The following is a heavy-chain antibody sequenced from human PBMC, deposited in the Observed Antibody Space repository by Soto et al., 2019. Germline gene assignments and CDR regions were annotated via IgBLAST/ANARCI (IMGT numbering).Heavy chain of an antibody. CDR2: IMPIIGTA. CDR1: GGTFSSHV. Sequence: QVQLVQSGAEVKKPGSSVKVSCKASGGTFSSHVFNWVRQAPGQGLEWMGGIMPIIGTANDAQKFQGRVTITAVESTSTAYMELSSLRSEDTAVYYCARDLEFRDGNISHLDYWGQGTLVTVSS. D-gene: IGHD3-10*01. J-gene: IGHJ4*02. V-gene: IGHV1-69*01. CDR3: ARDLEFRDGNISHLDY.